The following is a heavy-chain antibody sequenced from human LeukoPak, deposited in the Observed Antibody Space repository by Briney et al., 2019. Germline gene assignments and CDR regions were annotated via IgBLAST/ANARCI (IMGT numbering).Heavy chain of an antibody. V-gene: IGHV3-11*01. J-gene: IGHJ4*02. CDR2: ISSDASII. CDR3: ARRKCSSSWSPNEFYFDY. CDR1: GFTFSDYY. Sequence: GGSLRLSCEAAGFTFSDYYMSWIRQAPGKGLEWVSYISSDASIIYYAHSVKRRFTISRDNAENSLYLQMNSLRAEDSAVYYCARRKCSSSWSPNEFYFDYWGQGTLVTVSS. D-gene: IGHD6-13*01.